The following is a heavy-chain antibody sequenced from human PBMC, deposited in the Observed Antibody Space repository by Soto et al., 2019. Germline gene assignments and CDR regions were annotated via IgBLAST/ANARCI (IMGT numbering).Heavy chain of an antibody. CDR3: AKPQLYEGSGWYYFDY. Sequence: QVQLVESGGGVVQPGRSLRLSCAASGFTFSSYGMHWVRQAPGKGLEWVAVISYDGSNKYYADSVKGRFTISRDNSKNTLYLQMNSLRAEDTAVYYCAKPQLYEGSGWYYFDYWGQGTLVPSPQ. V-gene: IGHV3-30*18. CDR2: ISYDGSNK. CDR1: GFTFSSYG. D-gene: IGHD6-19*01. J-gene: IGHJ4*02.